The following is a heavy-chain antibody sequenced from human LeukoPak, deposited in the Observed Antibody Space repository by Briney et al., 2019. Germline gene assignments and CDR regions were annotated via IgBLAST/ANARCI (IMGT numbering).Heavy chain of an antibody. J-gene: IGHJ6*02. D-gene: IGHD6-13*01. CDR2: INTNTGNL. CDR1: GYTFTSYA. Sequence: ASVKVSCKASGYTFTSYAMNWVRQAPGQGLEWMGWINTNTGNLTYAQGFTGRFVLSLDTSVSTAYLQISSLKAEDTAVYYCVCSLLYYYYGMDVWGQGTTVTVSS. CDR3: VCSLLYYYYGMDV. V-gene: IGHV7-4-1*02.